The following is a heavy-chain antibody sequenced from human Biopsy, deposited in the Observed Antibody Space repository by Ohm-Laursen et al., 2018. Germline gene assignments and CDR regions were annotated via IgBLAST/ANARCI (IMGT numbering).Heavy chain of an antibody. V-gene: IGHV4-59*01. CDR1: GGPIDSYY. Sequence: GTLSLTCTVSGGPIDSYYWTWIRQTPGKGLEWIGHVYNGGITNYNPSLKNRVTISKDTSKNQFSLQLSSVTAADTAVYYCARTPRDSFWSGSYKRGLWFDPWGQGTLVTVSS. J-gene: IGHJ5*02. CDR3: ARTPRDSFWSGSYKRGLWFDP. D-gene: IGHD3-3*01. CDR2: VYNGGIT.